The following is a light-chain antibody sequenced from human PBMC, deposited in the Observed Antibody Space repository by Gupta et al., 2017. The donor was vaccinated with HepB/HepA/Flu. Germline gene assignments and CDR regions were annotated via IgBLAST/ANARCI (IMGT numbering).Light chain of an antibody. CDR1: ALASQY. CDR3: QSADSVGNYVV. CDR2: RDS. V-gene: IGLV3-25*03. Sequence: SSELTQPPSVSVSPEQTARITCSGDALASQYVYWYQQRPGQAPVLVIYRDSQRPSGIPERFSGSSSVTTVTLTISGVQAEDEADYYCQSADSVGNYVVFGGGTKLTV. J-gene: IGLJ2*01.